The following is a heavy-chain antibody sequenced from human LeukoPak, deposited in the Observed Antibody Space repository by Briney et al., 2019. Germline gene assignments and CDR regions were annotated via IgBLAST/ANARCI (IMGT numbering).Heavy chain of an antibody. CDR2: ISGSGGST. J-gene: IGHJ4*02. Sequence: GGSLRLSCAASGFTFSSYSMSWVRQTPGKGLEWVSGISGSGGSTDYADSVKGRFTISRDNSKNTLYLQMNSLRVEDTAVYYCAKDPGYQVVYCFDYWGQGTLVTVSS. CDR1: GFTFSSYS. CDR3: AKDPGYQVVYCFDY. D-gene: IGHD2-15*01. V-gene: IGHV3-23*01.